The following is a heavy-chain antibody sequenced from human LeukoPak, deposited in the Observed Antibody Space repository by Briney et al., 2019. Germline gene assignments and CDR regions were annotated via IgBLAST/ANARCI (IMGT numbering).Heavy chain of an antibody. CDR1: GYTFTSYD. D-gene: IGHD3-10*01. Sequence: ASVKVSCKASGYTFTSYDINWVRQATGQGLEWMGWMNPNSGNTGYAQKFQGRVTMTRNTSISTAYMELSSLRSEDTAVYYCARAPMVRGVIITRFDPWGRGTLVTVSS. J-gene: IGHJ5*02. CDR3: ARAPMVRGVIITRFDP. V-gene: IGHV1-8*01. CDR2: MNPNSGNT.